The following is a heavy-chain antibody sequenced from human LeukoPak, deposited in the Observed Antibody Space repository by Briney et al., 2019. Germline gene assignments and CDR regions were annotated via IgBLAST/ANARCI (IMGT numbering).Heavy chain of an antibody. Sequence: SETLSLTCTVSGGSISSTNYYWGWIRQPPGKGLEWIGEINHSGSTNYNPSLKSRVTISVDTSKNQFSLKLSSVTAADTAVYYCARHSGKRRYFDHGPSCYMDVWGKGTTVTISS. CDR3: ARHSGKRRYFDHGPSCYMDV. J-gene: IGHJ6*03. CDR1: GGSISSTNYY. V-gene: IGHV4-39*01. CDR2: INHSGST. D-gene: IGHD3-9*01.